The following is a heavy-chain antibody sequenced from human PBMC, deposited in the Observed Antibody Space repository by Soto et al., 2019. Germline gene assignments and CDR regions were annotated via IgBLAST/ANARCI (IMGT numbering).Heavy chain of an antibody. CDR3: ARETSYDFWSGPQTMDV. Sequence: QVQLVESGGGVVQPGTSLRLSCAPSGFTFSSYVMHWVRQAPGKGLEWVAVVHYDGTKKYYADSVRGRFIISRDNSANILYLQMNSLRPDDTAVYFCARETSYDFWSGPQTMDVWGQGTTVTVSS. CDR2: VHYDGTKK. D-gene: IGHD3-3*01. V-gene: IGHV3-33*01. J-gene: IGHJ6*02. CDR1: GFTFSSYV.